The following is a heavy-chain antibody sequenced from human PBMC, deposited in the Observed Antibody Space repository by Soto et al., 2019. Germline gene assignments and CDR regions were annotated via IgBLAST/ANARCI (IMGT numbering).Heavy chain of an antibody. CDR1: GFTFSSYA. CDR2: ISGSGGST. J-gene: IGHJ6*02. CDR3: AKVKGAWSGYSPYYYGMDV. V-gene: IGHV3-23*01. D-gene: IGHD3-3*01. Sequence: PGGSLRLSCAASGFTFSSYAMSWVRQAPGKGLEWVSAISGSGGSTYYADSVNGRFTISRDNSKNTLYLQMNSLRAEDTAVYYCAKVKGAWSGYSPYYYGMDVWGQGTTVTV.